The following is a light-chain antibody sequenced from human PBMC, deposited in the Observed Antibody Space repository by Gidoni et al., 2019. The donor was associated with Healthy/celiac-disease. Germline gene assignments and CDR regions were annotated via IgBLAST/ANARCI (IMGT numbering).Light chain of an antibody. CDR1: QSVLYSSNNKNY. J-gene: IGKJ2*01. V-gene: IGKV4-1*01. Sequence: DIVMTQSPDSLAVSLGERATINCKSRQSVLYSSNNKNYLAWYQQKPGQPPKLLIYWASTREYGVPDRFSGSGSGTDFTLTISSLQAEDVAVYYCQQYYCTPPAYTFGQGTKLEIK. CDR2: WAS. CDR3: QQYYCTPPAYT.